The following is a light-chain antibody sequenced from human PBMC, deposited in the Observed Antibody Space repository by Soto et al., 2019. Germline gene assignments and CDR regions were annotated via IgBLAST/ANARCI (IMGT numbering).Light chain of an antibody. CDR3: QQDDNLPFT. Sequence: DIQMTQSPSSLSASVGDRVTIICQASQDITNYLNWYQQKPGKAPKLLIYDASNLETGVPSRFSGSGSGTHFSFTISSLQPEDIATYYCQQDDNLPFTCGQGTRLEIK. J-gene: IGKJ5*01. V-gene: IGKV1-33*01. CDR1: QDITNY. CDR2: DAS.